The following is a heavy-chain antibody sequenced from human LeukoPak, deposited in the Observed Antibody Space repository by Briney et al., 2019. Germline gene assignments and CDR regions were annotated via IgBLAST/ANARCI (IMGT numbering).Heavy chain of an antibody. Sequence: SVKVSCKASGGTFSSYAISWVRQAPGQGLEWMGGIIPIFGTANYAQKFQGRVTITTDESTSTAYMELSSLRSEDTAVYYCASKGDSFVGGSPFDYWGQGTLVTVSS. CDR1: GGTFSSYA. D-gene: IGHD3-16*01. J-gene: IGHJ4*02. CDR2: IIPIFGTA. V-gene: IGHV1-69*05. CDR3: ASKGDSFVGGSPFDY.